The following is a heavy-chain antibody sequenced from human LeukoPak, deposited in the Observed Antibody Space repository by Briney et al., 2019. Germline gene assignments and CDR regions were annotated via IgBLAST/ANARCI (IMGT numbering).Heavy chain of an antibody. D-gene: IGHD6-19*01. CDR3: ARHSPPGIPVAGDFDY. V-gene: IGHV5-51*01. Sequence: GESLKISCKGSGYSFTSYWIGWVRQMPGKGLEWMGAIYPGDSDIRYSPSFQGQVSISADKSISTAYLQWSSLKASDTAMYYCARHSPPGIPVAGDFDYWGQGTLVTVSS. CDR2: IYPGDSDI. J-gene: IGHJ4*02. CDR1: GYSFTSYW.